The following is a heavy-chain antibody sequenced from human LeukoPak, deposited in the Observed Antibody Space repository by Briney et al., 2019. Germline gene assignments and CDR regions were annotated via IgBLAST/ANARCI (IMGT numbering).Heavy chain of an antibody. Sequence: ASVKVSSKASGYTFTSYGISWVRQAPGQGLEWMGWINAYNGNTNYAQKVQGRVTMTTDTSTSTAYMELRSLRSDDTAVYYCARGPRSLYSSGWYYFDYWGQGTLVTVSS. D-gene: IGHD6-19*01. J-gene: IGHJ4*02. CDR1: GYTFTSYG. V-gene: IGHV1-18*04. CDR2: INAYNGNT. CDR3: ARGPRSLYSSGWYYFDY.